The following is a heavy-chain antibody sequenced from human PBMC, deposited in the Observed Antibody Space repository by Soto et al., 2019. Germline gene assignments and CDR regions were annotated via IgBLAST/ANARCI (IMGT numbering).Heavy chain of an antibody. CDR1: GFTFSSYA. Sequence: QVQLVESGGGVVQPGRSLRLSCAASGFTFSSYAMHWVRQAPGKGLEWVAVISYDGSNKYYADSVKGRFTISRDNSKNTLYLQMNSLRAEDTAVYYCAREDFPGQLLCLACDAFDIWGQGTMVTVSS. J-gene: IGHJ3*02. V-gene: IGHV3-30-3*01. CDR3: AREDFPGQLLCLACDAFDI. CDR2: ISYDGSNK. D-gene: IGHD2-2*01.